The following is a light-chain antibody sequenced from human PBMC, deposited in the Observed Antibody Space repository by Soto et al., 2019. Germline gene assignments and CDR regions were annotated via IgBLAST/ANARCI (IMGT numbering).Light chain of an antibody. CDR1: QSY. CDR2: GAS. V-gene: IGKV3-20*01. Sequence: EIVLTQSPGTLSLSPGERATLSCRASQSYLAWYQQKPGQAPRLLIYGASSRATGIPDRFSGSGSGTDFTLTISRLEPEDVAVYYCQQYDDSPPWTFGQGTKVEIK. J-gene: IGKJ1*01. CDR3: QQYDDSPPWT.